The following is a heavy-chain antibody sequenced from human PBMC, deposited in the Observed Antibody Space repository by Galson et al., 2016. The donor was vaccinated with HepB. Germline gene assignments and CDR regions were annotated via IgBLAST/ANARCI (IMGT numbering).Heavy chain of an antibody. CDR2: IFHDGDT. Sequence: GLEWLGRIFHDGDTSYNPSLGRRLTMSVDTSKNQFSLRLTSVTASDTATYYCARDRDPGGMLTGYYPWGQGTRVTVSS. V-gene: IGHV4-38-2*02. D-gene: IGHD3-9*01. CDR3: ARDRDPGGMLTGYYP. J-gene: IGHJ5*02.